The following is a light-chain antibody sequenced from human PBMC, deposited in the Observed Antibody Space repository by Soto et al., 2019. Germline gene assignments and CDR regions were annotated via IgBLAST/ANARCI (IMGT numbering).Light chain of an antibody. J-gene: IGKJ4*01. V-gene: IGKV3-20*01. CDR1: QSVSTDY. Sequence: EIVLTQSPGTLSLSPGAIATLSCSASQSVSTDYLAWYQQKPGQAPRLLIYGASSRATCIPDRFSGSWSGTDCTRTISRLEPEDFAVYYCQQYGRSLTFGGGTKVQIK. CDR3: QQYGRSLT. CDR2: GAS.